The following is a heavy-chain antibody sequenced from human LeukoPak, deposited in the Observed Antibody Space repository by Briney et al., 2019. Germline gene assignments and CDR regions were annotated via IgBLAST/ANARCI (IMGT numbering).Heavy chain of an antibody. Sequence: GGSLRLSCAASEFTFSSYSMNWVRQAPGKGLEWVSSISSSSSYIYYADSVKGRFTISRDNAKNSLSLQMNSLRAEDTAVYYCARESWDDSPYFDYWGQGTLVTVSS. CDR3: ARESWDDSPYFDY. CDR1: EFTFSSYS. V-gene: IGHV3-21*01. J-gene: IGHJ4*02. CDR2: ISSSSSYI. D-gene: IGHD1-1*01.